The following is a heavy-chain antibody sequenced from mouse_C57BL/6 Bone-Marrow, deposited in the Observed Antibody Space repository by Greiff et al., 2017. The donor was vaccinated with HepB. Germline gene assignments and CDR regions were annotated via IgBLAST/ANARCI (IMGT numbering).Heavy chain of an antibody. D-gene: IGHD1-1*01. CDR3: ARCRGYYGSSIYAMDY. J-gene: IGHJ4*01. CDR1: GYTFTSYG. V-gene: IGHV1-81*01. CDR2: IYPRSGNT. Sequence: QVQLQQSGAELARPGASVKLSCKASGYTFTSYGISWVKQSTGQGLEWIGEIYPRSGNTYYNEKFKGKATLTADKSSSTAYMELRSLTSEDSAVYFCARCRGYYGSSIYAMDYWGQGTSVTVSS.